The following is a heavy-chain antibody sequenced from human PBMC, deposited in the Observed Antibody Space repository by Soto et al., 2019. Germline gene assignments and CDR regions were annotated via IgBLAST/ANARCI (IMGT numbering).Heavy chain of an antibody. CDR1: GGSFSGYY. D-gene: IGHD2-2*01. CDR3: ARKGTSLVVPAAMTFNWFDP. V-gene: IGHV4-34*01. Sequence: SETLSLTCAVYGGSFSGYYWSWIRQPPGKGLEWIGEINHSGSTNYNPSLKSRVTISVDTSKNQFSLKLSSVTAADTAVYYCARKGTSLVVPAAMTFNWFDPWGQGTLVTVSS. CDR2: INHSGST. J-gene: IGHJ5*02.